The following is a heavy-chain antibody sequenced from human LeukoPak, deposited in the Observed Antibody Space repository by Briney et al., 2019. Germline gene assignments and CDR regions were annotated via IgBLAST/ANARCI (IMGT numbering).Heavy chain of an antibody. CDR3: AGGRWLQSDY. CDR2: INHSGST. V-gene: IGHV4-34*01. Sequence: SETLSLTCAVYGGSFSGYYWSWIRQPPGKGLEWIGEINHSGSTNYNPSLKSRVTISVDTSKNQFSLKLSSVTAADTAVYCCAGGRWLQSDYWGQGTLVTVSS. J-gene: IGHJ4*02. D-gene: IGHD5-24*01. CDR1: GGSFSGYY.